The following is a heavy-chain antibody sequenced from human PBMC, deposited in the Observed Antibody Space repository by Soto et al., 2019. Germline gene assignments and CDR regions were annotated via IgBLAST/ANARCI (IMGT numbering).Heavy chain of an antibody. CDR1: GFTFSSYA. J-gene: IGHJ3*02. Sequence: GGSLRLSCAASGFTFSSYAMHWVRQAPGKGLEWVAVISYDGSNKYYADSVKGRFTISRDNSKNTLYLQMNSLRAEDTAVYYCARDSGWSGSGAFDIWGQGTMVTVSS. CDR3: ARDSGWSGSGAFDI. V-gene: IGHV3-30-3*01. D-gene: IGHD3-3*01. CDR2: ISYDGSNK.